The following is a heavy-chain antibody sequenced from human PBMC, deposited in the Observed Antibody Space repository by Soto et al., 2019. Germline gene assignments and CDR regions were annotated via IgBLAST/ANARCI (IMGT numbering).Heavy chain of an antibody. CDR2: ISCSGGST. CDR1: GFTFSSYA. D-gene: IGHD5-18*01. V-gene: IGHV3-23*01. Sequence: SLRLSCAASGFTFSSYAMSWVRQAPGKGLEWVSAISCSGGSTYYADSVKGRFTISRDNSKNTLYLQMNSLRAEDTAVYYCAKKIEVWCGRSYGMDVWGQGPTVTVSX. J-gene: IGHJ6*02. CDR3: AKKIEVWCGRSYGMDV.